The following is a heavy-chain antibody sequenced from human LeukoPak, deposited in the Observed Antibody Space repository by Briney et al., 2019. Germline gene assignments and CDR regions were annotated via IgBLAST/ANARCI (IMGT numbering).Heavy chain of an antibody. CDR3: ARVGIIMAAQPGPIDY. J-gene: IGHJ4*02. V-gene: IGHV3-33*01. CDR1: GFTFSSYG. Sequence: GRSLRLSCAASGFTFSSYGMHWVRQAPGKGLEWVAVIWYDGSNKYYADSVKGRFTISRDNSKNTLYLQMNSLRAEDTAVYYCARVGIIMAAQPGPIDYWGQGTLVTVSS. CDR2: IWYDGSNK. D-gene: IGHD6-6*01.